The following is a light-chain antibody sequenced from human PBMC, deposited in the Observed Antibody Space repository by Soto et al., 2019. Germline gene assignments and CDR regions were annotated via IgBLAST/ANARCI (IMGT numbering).Light chain of an antibody. J-gene: IGKJ1*01. CDR2: DTS. CDR3: HQRQSWPRT. Sequence: EIVLTQSPATLSSSPGERATLSCRASQTVSSKLVWYQHKPGQAPRLLIYDTSNRAGGIPARFSGSGSGTDFTLTISSLEPEDFAVYYCHQRQSWPRTFGQGTKVDIK. CDR1: QTVSSK. V-gene: IGKV3-11*01.